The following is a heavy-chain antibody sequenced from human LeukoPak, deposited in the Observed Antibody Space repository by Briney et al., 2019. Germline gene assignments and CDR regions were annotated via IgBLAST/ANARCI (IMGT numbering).Heavy chain of an antibody. V-gene: IGHV4-59*01. CDR3: ARDQEGYCSSTSCPPHYYYYMDV. CDR1: GGSISSYY. Sequence: PSETLSLTRTVSGGSISSYYWSWIPQPPGKGLEGCGYIYYSGSTNYNPSLKSRVTISVDTSKNQFSLKLSSVTAADTAVYYCARDQEGYCSSTSCPPHYYYYMDVWGKGTTVTVSS. D-gene: IGHD2-2*01. J-gene: IGHJ6*03. CDR2: IYYSGST.